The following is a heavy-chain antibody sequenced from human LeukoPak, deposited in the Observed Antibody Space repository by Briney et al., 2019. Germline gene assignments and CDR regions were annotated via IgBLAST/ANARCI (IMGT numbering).Heavy chain of an antibody. J-gene: IGHJ1*01. Sequence: PGRSLRLSCAASGFTFSSYAMHWVRQAPGKGLEWVAVISYDGSNKYYADSVKGRFTISRDNSKSTLYLQMNSLRAEDTAVYYCARVLTTVTYVYFQHWGQGTLVTVSS. CDR2: ISYDGSNK. CDR3: ARVLTTVTYVYFQH. V-gene: IGHV3-30-3*01. D-gene: IGHD4-17*01. CDR1: GFTFSSYA.